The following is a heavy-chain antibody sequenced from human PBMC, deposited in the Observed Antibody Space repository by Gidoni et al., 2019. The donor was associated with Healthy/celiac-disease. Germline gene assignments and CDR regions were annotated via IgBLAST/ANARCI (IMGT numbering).Heavy chain of an antibody. D-gene: IGHD1-26*01. J-gene: IGHJ4*02. V-gene: IGHV3-30-3*01. Sequence: QVQLVESGGGVVQPGRSLRLSCAASGVTFSSYAMHWVRQAPGKGLEWVAVISYDGSNKYYADSVKGRFTISRDNSKNTLYLQMNSLRAEDTAVYYCARGEEREPFDYWGQGTLVTVSS. CDR1: GVTFSSYA. CDR2: ISYDGSNK. CDR3: ARGEEREPFDY.